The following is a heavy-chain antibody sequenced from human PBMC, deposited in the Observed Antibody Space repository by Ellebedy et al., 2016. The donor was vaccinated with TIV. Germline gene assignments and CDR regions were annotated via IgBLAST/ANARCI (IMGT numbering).Heavy chain of an antibody. J-gene: IGHJ5*02. V-gene: IGHV4-34*01. CDR2: INHSGGT. Sequence: MPSETLSLTCAVYGGSFSGYYWSWIRQPPGKGLEWIGEINHSGGTNYNASLKSRVTISVDTSKTQFSLNLSSVTAADTAVYYCARGWRVGTTMRMYWFDPWGQGTLVTVSS. CDR3: ARGWRVGTTMRMYWFDP. D-gene: IGHD1-26*01. CDR1: GGSFSGYY.